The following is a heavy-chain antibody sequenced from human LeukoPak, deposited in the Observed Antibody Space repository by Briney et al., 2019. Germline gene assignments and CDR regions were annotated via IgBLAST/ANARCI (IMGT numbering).Heavy chain of an antibody. CDR3: ALRRPFGAFDI. CDR2: IYYSGST. Sequence: SETLSLTCTVSGDSISNISYYWSWIRQPPGKGLEWIGYIYYSGSTNYNPSLKSRVTISIDTSKNQFSLKLSSVTAADTAVYYCALRRPFGAFDIWGQGTMVTVSS. CDR1: GDSISNISYY. D-gene: IGHD3-16*01. J-gene: IGHJ3*02. V-gene: IGHV4-61*05.